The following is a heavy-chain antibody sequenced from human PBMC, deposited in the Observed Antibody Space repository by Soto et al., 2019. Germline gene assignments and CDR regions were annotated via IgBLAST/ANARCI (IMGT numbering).Heavy chain of an antibody. D-gene: IGHD3-16*01. CDR3: ARDDGGAIFDH. V-gene: IGHV1-18*01. CDR2: ISAYNGNT. CDR1: GYTFATFG. Sequence: QVPLVQSGAEMKKPGASVKVSCKASGYTFATFGISWVRQAPGQGLEWMGWISAYNGNTNYAQKFQGRVTMTRDTSTNTVYMELRSLRSDDTAIFYCARDDGGAIFDHWGQGTLVTVSS. J-gene: IGHJ4*02.